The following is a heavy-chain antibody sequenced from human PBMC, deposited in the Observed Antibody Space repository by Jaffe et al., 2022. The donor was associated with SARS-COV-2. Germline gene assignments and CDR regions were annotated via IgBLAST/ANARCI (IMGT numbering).Heavy chain of an antibody. CDR2: FSNSGDDT. CDR1: GFTFSSYA. D-gene: IGHD1-7*01. Sequence: EVQLVESGGGLVQPGGSLRLSCAASGFTFSSYAMSWVRQAPGKGLEWVSTFSNSGDDTYYADSVRGRFTISRDNSKNTLYLQMNSLRAEDTAIYYCATRNSDPRGAFDIWGQGTMVTVSS. V-gene: IGHV3-23*04. J-gene: IGHJ3*02. CDR3: ATRNSDPRGAFDI.